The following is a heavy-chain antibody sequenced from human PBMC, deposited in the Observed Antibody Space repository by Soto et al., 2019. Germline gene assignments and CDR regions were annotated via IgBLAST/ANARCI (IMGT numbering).Heavy chain of an antibody. Sequence: ASVKVSCKASGYTFASYGISWVRQAPGQGLEWMGWISTYYDNTNYAQNLRGRVTMTTDTSTSTAYMELRSLRPEDTAIYYCAGIRLIPPGASDYWGQGTLVTVSS. CDR1: GYTFASYG. CDR2: ISTYYDNT. CDR3: AGIRLIPPGASDY. D-gene: IGHD2-2*01. V-gene: IGHV1-18*04. J-gene: IGHJ4*02.